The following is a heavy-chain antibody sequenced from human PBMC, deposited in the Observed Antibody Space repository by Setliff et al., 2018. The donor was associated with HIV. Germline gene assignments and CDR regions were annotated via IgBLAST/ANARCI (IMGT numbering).Heavy chain of an antibody. J-gene: IGHJ4*02. CDR2: IYTRSDYM. D-gene: IGHD3-10*01. V-gene: IGHV3-21*04. CDR3: AKGGYGSGSYYYFDY. CDR1: GFTFSRYS. Sequence: GGSLRLSCVASGFTFSRYSMSWFRQTPGKGLEWVWLIYTRSDYMHYACSVRGRFTISRDNAKNSLYLQMKSLRAEDMALYYCAKGGYGSGSYYYFDYWGQGTLVTVSS.